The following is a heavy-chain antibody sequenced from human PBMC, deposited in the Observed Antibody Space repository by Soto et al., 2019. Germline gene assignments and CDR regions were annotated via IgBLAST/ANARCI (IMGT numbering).Heavy chain of an antibody. V-gene: IGHV3-23*01. J-gene: IGHJ6*02. CDR2: ISFSGDIT. D-gene: IGHD3-16*01. CDR1: GFTFSGCA. Sequence: EVQLLESGGGLVQPGGSLRLSCAASGFTFSGCAMCWVRQAPGKGLEWVSSISFSGDITYYADSVKGRFTISRDNSKNTLYMEMNSLRVEDTAVYHCAKGGFWVHYGMDAWGQGTTVTVSS. CDR3: AKGGFWVHYGMDA.